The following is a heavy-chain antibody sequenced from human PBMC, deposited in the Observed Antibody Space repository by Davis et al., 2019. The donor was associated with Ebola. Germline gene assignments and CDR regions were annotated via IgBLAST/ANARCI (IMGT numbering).Heavy chain of an antibody. J-gene: IGHJ4*02. CDR3: ARAYSSSSGRDY. CDR2: IIPILGIA. D-gene: IGHD6-6*01. CDR1: GGTFSSYA. Sequence: SVKVSCKASGGTFSSYAISWVRQAPGQGLEWMGGIIPILGIANYAQKFQGRVTITADESTSTAYMELSSLRSEDTAVYYCARAYSSSSGRDYWGQGTLVTVSS. V-gene: IGHV1-69*10.